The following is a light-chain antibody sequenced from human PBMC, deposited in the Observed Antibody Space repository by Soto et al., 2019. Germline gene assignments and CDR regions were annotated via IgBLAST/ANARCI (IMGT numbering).Light chain of an antibody. CDR3: SSDTGSTTHV. CDR2: EVS. J-gene: IGLJ1*01. Sequence: QSVLTQPASVSGSPGQSITISCTGTSSDVGGYNYVSWYQHHPGKAPKLLIYEVSNRPSGVSNRFSGSKSGDTASLTISGLQAEDEAEYYCSSDTGSTTHVFGTGTKVTVL. CDR1: SSDVGGYNY. V-gene: IGLV2-14*01.